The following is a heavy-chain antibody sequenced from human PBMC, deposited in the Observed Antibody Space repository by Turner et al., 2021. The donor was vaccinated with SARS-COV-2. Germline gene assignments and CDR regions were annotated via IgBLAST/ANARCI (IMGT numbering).Heavy chain of an antibody. J-gene: IGHJ6*02. CDR3: ARGSAGGDV. CDR2: IWNDGSQK. V-gene: IGHV3-33*01. CDR1: GITFSSHG. D-gene: IGHD6-13*01. Sequence: QVQLVESGGGVVQPGRSMRLSCAASGITFSSHGMHWVRQAPGKGLEWVAVIWNDGSQKYYADSVKGRFTISRDNSKNTLYLQMNSLRAEDTAVYFCARGSAGGDVWGQGTTVTVSS.